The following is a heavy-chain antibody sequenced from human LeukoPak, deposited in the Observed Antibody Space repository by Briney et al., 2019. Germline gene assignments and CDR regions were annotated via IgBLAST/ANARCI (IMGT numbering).Heavy chain of an antibody. CDR1: GFTFSSYA. CDR2: ISGSGGST. Sequence: GGSLRLPCAASGFTFSSYAMSWVRQAPGKGLEWVSAISGSGGSTYYADSVKGRFTISRDNSKNTLYLQMNSLRAEDTAVYYCAKDLLLRFLEWTQRPYYFDYWGQGTLVTVSS. J-gene: IGHJ4*02. V-gene: IGHV3-23*01. CDR3: AKDLLLRFLEWTQRPYYFDY. D-gene: IGHD3-3*01.